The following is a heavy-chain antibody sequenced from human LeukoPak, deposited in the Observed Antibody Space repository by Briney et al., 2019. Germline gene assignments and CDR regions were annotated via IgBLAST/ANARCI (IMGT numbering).Heavy chain of an antibody. CDR1: GYSFTSYW. J-gene: IGHJ3*02. CDR3: ARLLIDLHCSGGSCYCGAFDI. CDR2: IYPGDSDT. Sequence: GESLKISCKGSGYSFTSYWIGWVRQMPGKGLEWMGIIYPGDSDTRYSPSFQGQVTISADKSISTAYLQWSSLKASDTAMYYCARLLIDLHCSGGSCYCGAFDIWGQGTMVTVSS. D-gene: IGHD2-15*01. V-gene: IGHV5-51*01.